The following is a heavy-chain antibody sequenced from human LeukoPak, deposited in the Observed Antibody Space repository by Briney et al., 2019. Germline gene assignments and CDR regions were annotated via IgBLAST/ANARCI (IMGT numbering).Heavy chain of an antibody. Sequence: SETLSLTCAVYGGSFSGYYWSWIRQPPGKGLEWIGEINHSGSTNYNPSLKSRVTISVDTSKNQFSLKLSSVTAADTAVYYCARTVVAISRVKGMDVWGQGTTVTVSS. CDR1: GGSFSGYY. CDR3: ARTVVAISRVKGMDV. D-gene: IGHD3-22*01. J-gene: IGHJ6*02. CDR2: INHSGST. V-gene: IGHV4-34*01.